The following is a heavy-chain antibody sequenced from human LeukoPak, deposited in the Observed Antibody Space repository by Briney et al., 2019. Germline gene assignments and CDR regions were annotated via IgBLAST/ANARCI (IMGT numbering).Heavy chain of an antibody. CDR3: AREEPRWNDFDY. J-gene: IGHJ4*02. V-gene: IGHV1-18*04. D-gene: IGHD1-1*01. CDR2: ISAYNGNT. CDR1: GYTFTSYG. Sequence: ASVKVSCKASGYTFTSYGISWVRQAPGQGLEWMGWISAYNGNTNYAQKLQGRATMTTDTSTSTAYMELRSLRSDDTAVYYCAREEPRWNDFDYWGQGTLVTVSS.